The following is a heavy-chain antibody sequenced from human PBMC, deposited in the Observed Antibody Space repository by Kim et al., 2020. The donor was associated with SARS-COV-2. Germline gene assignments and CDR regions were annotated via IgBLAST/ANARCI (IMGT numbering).Heavy chain of an antibody. V-gene: IGHV4-39*01. J-gene: IGHJ6*02. CDR3: ARTWSEYYYYGMDV. Sequence: PSLKSRVTISVDTSKNQFPLKLRSVTAADTAVYYCARTWSEYYYYGMDVWGQGTTVTVSS. D-gene: IGHD2-15*01.